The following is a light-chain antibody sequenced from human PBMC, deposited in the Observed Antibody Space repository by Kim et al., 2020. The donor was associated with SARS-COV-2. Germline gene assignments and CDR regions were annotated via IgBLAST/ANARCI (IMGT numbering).Light chain of an antibody. Sequence: GKRITISCSGSSSNIGSNYVYWYQQFPGTAPKLLIYSSTQRPSGVPDRFSGSKSGTSASLAISGLRSEDEADYYCATWDDRLSGWVFGGGTQLTVL. V-gene: IGLV1-47*02. CDR2: SST. CDR3: ATWDDRLSGWV. J-gene: IGLJ3*02. CDR1: SSNIGSNY.